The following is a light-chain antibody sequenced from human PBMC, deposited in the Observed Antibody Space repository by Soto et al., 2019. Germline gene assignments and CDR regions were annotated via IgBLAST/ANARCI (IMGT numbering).Light chain of an antibody. CDR2: GAS. CDR1: QSVSSSY. J-gene: IGKJ5*01. CDR3: QQYGNSPPIT. Sequence: EIVLTQSPGTLSLSPGERATLSCRASQSVSSSYLAWYQQKPGQAPRLLIYGASSRATGIPDRFSGSGSGTDFTLTISRLEPDDFAVYYCQQYGNSPPITFAQGTGLEIK. V-gene: IGKV3-20*01.